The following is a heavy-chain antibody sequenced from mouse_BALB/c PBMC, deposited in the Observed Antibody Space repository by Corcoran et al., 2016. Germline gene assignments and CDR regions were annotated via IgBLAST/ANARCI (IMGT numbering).Heavy chain of an antibody. CDR3: GRSREGNYVIY. Sequence: EVQLQRSGAELVKPGASVKLSCTASGFNIKDTYIHWVKQRPEQGLEWIGRIDPANGNTKYDPKFQGKATMTSDTSSNTVYLQLSSLTSEATAVYYCGRSREGNYVIYWGQGTTLTVSS. J-gene: IGHJ2*01. D-gene: IGHD2-1*01. V-gene: IGHV14-3*02. CDR2: IDPANGNT. CDR1: GFNIKDTY.